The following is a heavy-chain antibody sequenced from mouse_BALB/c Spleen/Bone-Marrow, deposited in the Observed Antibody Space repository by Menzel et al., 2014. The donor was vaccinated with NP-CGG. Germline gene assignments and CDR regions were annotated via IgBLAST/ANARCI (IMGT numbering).Heavy chain of an antibody. CDR1: GFSLASYG. Sequence: VNVVESGPGLVAPSQSLSITCTISGFSLASYGVHWVRQPPGKGLEWLGVMGAGGSTNYNSALMSKLSISKDNSESQVFLKMNSLQTHDTAMYYCARGSYFYSMDYWGQGTSVTVSS. CDR3: ARGSYFYSMDY. V-gene: IGHV2-9*02. J-gene: IGHJ4*01. CDR2: MGAGGST.